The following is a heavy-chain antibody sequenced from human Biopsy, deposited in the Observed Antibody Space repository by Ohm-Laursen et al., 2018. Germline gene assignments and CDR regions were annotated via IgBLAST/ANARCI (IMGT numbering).Heavy chain of an antibody. J-gene: IGHJ4*02. D-gene: IGHD2-15*01. CDR2: INSAGMI. Sequence: GSLRLSCAASGFILSDYYMNWIRQVPGKALEHVSSINSAGMIYYGDSVKGRFTISRDSASNSLFLQLNGLKDEDTAIYYCARAIGIVAAPIDYWGQGIRVTVSS. V-gene: IGHV3-69-1*02. CDR1: GFILSDYY. CDR3: ARAIGIVAAPIDY.